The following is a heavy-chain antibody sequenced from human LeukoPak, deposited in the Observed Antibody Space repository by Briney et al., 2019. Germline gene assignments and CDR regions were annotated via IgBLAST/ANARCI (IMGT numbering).Heavy chain of an antibody. CDR2: IRSKAYGGTT. V-gene: IGHV3-49*04. Sequence: PGGSLRLSCTAPGFTFGDYALSWVRQAPGKGLEWVGFIRSKAYGGTTEYAASVKGRVTISRDDSKSIASLQVNSLKSDDTAIYYCTRVAYSSTWYYFDYWGQGTLVTVSS. J-gene: IGHJ4*02. CDR3: TRVAYSSTWYYFDY. D-gene: IGHD2-2*01. CDR1: GFTFGDYA.